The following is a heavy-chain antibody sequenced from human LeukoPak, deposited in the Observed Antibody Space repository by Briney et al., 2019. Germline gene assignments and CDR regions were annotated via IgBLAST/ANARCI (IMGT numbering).Heavy chain of an antibody. CDR1: GGSISSSSYY. D-gene: IGHD1-26*01. V-gene: IGHV4-39*07. J-gene: IGHJ5*02. CDR2: MYYSGST. CDR3: ARAPGVGSYDGWFDP. Sequence: SETLSLTCTVSGGSISSSSYYWGWIRQPPGKGLEWIGSMYYSGSTYYNPSLKSRVTISVDTSKNQFSLKLSSVTAADTAVYYCARAPGVGSYDGWFDPWGQGTLVTVSS.